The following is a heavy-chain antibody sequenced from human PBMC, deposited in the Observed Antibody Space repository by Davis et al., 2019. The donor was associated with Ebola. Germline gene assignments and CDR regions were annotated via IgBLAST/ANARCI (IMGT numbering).Heavy chain of an antibody. CDR2: IGSKANSYAT. CDR3: TPSGSYSST. J-gene: IGHJ5*02. D-gene: IGHD1-26*01. CDR1: GFTFSGSA. Sequence: GESLKISCAASGFTFSGSAMHWVRQASGKGLEWVGRIGSKANSYATAYAASVKGRFTISRDDSKNTAYLQMNSLKTEDTAVYYCTPSGSYSSTWGQGTLVTVSS. V-gene: IGHV3-73*01.